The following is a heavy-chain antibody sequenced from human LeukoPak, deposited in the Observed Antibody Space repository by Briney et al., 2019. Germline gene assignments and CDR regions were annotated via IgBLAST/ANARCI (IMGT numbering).Heavy chain of an antibody. D-gene: IGHD4-17*01. Sequence: SVKVSCKASGYTFTSYAMNWVRQAPGQGLEWMGGIIPIFGTANYAQKFQGRVTITADKSTSTAYMELSSLRSEDTAVYYCAGGLTTVSYYYMDVWGKGTTVTVSS. CDR2: IIPIFGTA. CDR3: AGGLTTVSYYYMDV. J-gene: IGHJ6*03. V-gene: IGHV1-69*06. CDR1: GYTFTSYA.